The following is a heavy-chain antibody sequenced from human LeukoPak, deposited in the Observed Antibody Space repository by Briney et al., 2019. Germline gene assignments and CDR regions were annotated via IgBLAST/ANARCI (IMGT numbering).Heavy chain of an antibody. Sequence: GGSLRLSCAASGFTFSSYAMSWVRQAPGKGLEWVSAISGSGGSTYYADSVKGRFTISRDNSKNTLYLQMNSLRAEDTAVYYCAKDIALWFGELSPFAYRGQGTLVTVSS. J-gene: IGHJ4*02. CDR1: GFTFSSYA. V-gene: IGHV3-23*01. D-gene: IGHD3-10*01. CDR2: ISGSGGST. CDR3: AKDIALWFGELSPFAY.